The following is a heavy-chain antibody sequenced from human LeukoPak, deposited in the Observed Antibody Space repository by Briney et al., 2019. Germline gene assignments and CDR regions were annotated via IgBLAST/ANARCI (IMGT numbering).Heavy chain of an antibody. J-gene: IGHJ4*02. Sequence: PGESLTLSRSPSGFILSSYSMSWVRAAPGKGVECVSAIGGSGGTTYYADSVNRRFTLSTDNSKNTLYLQMNSLRAEDTAVYYCAVPQWELLNWGQGTLVTVSS. D-gene: IGHD1-26*01. V-gene: IGHV3-23*01. CDR2: IGGSGGTT. CDR1: GFILSSYS. CDR3: AVPQWELLN.